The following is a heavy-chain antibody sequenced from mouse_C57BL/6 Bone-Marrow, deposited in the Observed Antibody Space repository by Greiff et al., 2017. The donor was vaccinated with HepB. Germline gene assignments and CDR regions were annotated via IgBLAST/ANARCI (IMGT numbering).Heavy chain of an antibody. CDR2: IHPNSGST. V-gene: IGHV1-64*01. D-gene: IGHD2-4*01. CDR1: GYTFTSYW. Sequence: VQLQQPGAELVKPGASVKLSCKASGYTFTSYWMHWVKQRPGQGLEWIGMIHPNSGSTNYNEKFKSKATLTADKSSSTAYMQRSSLSAEDSAVYYGARSADYDGDGYFDVWGKGTTLTVSS. CDR3: ARSADYDGDGYFDV. J-gene: IGHJ1*03.